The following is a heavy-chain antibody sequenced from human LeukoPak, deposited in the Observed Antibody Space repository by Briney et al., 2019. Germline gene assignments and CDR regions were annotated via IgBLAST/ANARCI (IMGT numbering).Heavy chain of an antibody. CDR2: ISHGGSNK. CDR3: AVIYGSGSYFLDY. V-gene: IGHV3-30*03. J-gene: IGHJ4*02. CDR1: GFTFSSYG. Sequence: PGGSLRLSCAASGFTFSSYGMHWVRQAPAKGLEWVAVISHGGSNKYYTDSVKGRFTISRDNSENTLYLQMTSLRAEDTAVYYCAVIYGSGSYFLDYWGQGTLVTVSS. D-gene: IGHD3-10*01.